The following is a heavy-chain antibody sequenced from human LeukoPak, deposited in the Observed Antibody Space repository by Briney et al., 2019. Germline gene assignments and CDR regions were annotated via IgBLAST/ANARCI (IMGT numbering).Heavy chain of an antibody. CDR1: GYTFTSYG. CDR3: ARIPYRSNYSPDNWFDP. J-gene: IGHJ5*02. Sequence: ASVKVSCKASGYTFTSYGISWVRQAPGQGLEWMGWISAYNGNTNYAQKLQGRVTMTTDTSTSTAYMELRSLRSDDTAVCYCARIPYRSNYSPDNWFDPWGQGTLVTVSS. V-gene: IGHV1-18*01. D-gene: IGHD4-11*01. CDR2: ISAYNGNT.